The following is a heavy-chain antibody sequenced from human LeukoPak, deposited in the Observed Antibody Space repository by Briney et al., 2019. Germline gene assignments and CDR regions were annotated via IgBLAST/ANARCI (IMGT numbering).Heavy chain of an antibody. CDR2: MNPNSGNT. J-gene: IGHJ5*02. Sequence: GASVKVSCKASGYTFTSYDINWVRQATGQGLEWMGWMNPNSGNTGYAQKFQGRVTMTRNTSISTAYMELSSLRSEDTAVYYCAREGEEEYYYGSGSSWFDPWSQGTLVTVSS. D-gene: IGHD3-10*01. CDR3: AREGEEEYYYGSGSSWFDP. V-gene: IGHV1-8*01. CDR1: GYTFTSYD.